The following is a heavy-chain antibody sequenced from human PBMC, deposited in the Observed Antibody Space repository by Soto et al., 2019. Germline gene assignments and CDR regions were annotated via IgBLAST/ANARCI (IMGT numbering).Heavy chain of an antibody. CDR3: ARLIVVVPAAIGDTVDY. V-gene: IGHV3-21*01. Sequence: ESGGGLVKPGGSLRLSCAASGFTFSSYSMNWVRQAPGKGLEWVSSISSSSSYIYYADSVKGRFTISRDNAKNSLYLQMNSLRAEDTAVYYCARLIVVVPAAIGDTVDYWCQGTLVTVSS. J-gene: IGHJ4*02. CDR1: GFTFSSYS. CDR2: ISSSSSYI. D-gene: IGHD2-2*02.